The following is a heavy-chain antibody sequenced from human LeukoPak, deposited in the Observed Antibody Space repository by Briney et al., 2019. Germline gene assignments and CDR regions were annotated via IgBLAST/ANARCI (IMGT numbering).Heavy chain of an antibody. D-gene: IGHD3-10*01. Sequence: TSETLSLTCTVSGGSISSGGYYWSWLRQHPGKGLEWIGYMDYSGSTYYNPSLKSRVTVSVDTSKNQFSLKLSSVTAAETAVYYCARGVRGVVFRAFDSWGQGTLVTVSS. CDR1: GGSISSGGYY. J-gene: IGHJ4*02. CDR2: MDYSGST. V-gene: IGHV4-31*03. CDR3: ARGVRGVVFRAFDS.